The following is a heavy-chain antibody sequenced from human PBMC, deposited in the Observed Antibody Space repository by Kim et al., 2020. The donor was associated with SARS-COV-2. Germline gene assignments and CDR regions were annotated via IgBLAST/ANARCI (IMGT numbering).Heavy chain of an antibody. V-gene: IGHV3-23*01. CDR1: GFTVNNFA. Sequence: GGSLRLSCGASGFTVNNFAMSWVRQAPGKGLKWVSTDPGGGGRTFYADSVKGRFTISRDNSKNTVFLQMNSVRAEDTAVYYCARAQPLSSGWY. J-gene: IGHJ2*01. D-gene: IGHD6-19*01. CDR3: ARAQPLSSGWY. CDR2: DPGGGGRT.